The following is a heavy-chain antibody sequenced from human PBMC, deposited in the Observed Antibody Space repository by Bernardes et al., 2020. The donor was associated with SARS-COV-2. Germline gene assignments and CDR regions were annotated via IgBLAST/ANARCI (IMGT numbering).Heavy chain of an antibody. D-gene: IGHD2-15*01. V-gene: IGHV1-2*02. CDR2: INPNSGDT. CDR1: GYTFTGYY. Sequence: ASVKVSCKASGYTFTGYYIHWVRQAPGQGFEWMGGINPNSGDTKYAQKFQGRVTMTKYTSISTAYMDLNSLRAEDTAVYYCAREVLVPAAFGGGRGYFDLWGRGTLVTVSS. J-gene: IGHJ2*01. CDR3: AREVLVPAAFGGGRGYFDL.